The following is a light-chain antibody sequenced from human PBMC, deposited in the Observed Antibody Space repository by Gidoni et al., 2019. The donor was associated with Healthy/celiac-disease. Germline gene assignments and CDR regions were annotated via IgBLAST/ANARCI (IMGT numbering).Light chain of an antibody. CDR3: QQYYSTPWT. CDR1: QSVLYSSNNKNY. Sequence: DIVMTQSPDSLALSLDERATINCKSSQSVLYSSNNKNYLAWYQQKPGQPPKLLIYWASTREAGVPDRFSGSGSGTDFTLTISSLQAEDVAVYYCQQYYSTPWTFGQGTKVEIK. CDR2: WAS. J-gene: IGKJ1*01. V-gene: IGKV4-1*01.